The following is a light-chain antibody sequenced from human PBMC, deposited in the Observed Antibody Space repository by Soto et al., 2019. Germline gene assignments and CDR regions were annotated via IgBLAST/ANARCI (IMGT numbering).Light chain of an antibody. CDR3: LHHNTYPII. CDR1: QGIGSH. Sequence: GDRITINCRASQGIGSHLAWYQQKPGEAPKLLIYASSTVQSGVPPRFSGSGSGTEFPLTISNLQPEYFATYYCLHHNTYPIIFGQGTQLEIK. V-gene: IGKV1-9*01. CDR2: ASS. J-gene: IGKJ5*01.